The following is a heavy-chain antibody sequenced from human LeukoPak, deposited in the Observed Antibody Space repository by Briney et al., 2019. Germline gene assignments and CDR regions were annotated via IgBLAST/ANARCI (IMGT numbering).Heavy chain of an antibody. CDR3: ARVRYFNWLLLGDAFDI. D-gene: IGHD3-9*01. CDR2: IYTSGST. CDR1: GGSISSYY. J-gene: IGHJ3*02. Sequence: SETLSLTCTVSGGSISSYYWSWIRQPAGKGLEWIGRIYTSGSTNYNPSLKSRVTMSVDTSKNQFSLKLSSVTAADTAVYYCARVRYFNWLLLGDAFDIWGQGTMVTVSS. V-gene: IGHV4-4*07.